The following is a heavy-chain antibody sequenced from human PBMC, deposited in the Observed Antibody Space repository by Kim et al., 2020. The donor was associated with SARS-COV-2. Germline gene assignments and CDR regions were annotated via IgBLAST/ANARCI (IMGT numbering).Heavy chain of an antibody. CDR3: ARDLWFGGAPPRDY. V-gene: IGHV1-46*01. J-gene: IGHJ4*02. Sequence: AQKFQGRRTMTRDTSTSTVYMELSSLRAEDTALYYCARDLWFGGAPPRDYWGQGTLVTVSS. D-gene: IGHD3-10*01.